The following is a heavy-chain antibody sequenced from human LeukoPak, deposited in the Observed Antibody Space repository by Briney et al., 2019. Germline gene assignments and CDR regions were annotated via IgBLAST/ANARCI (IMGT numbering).Heavy chain of an antibody. D-gene: IGHD3-22*01. CDR2: ISGSGGST. V-gene: IGHV3-23*01. J-gene: IGHJ4*02. CDR3: AKVQSITMIVVATLDY. Sequence: PGAPLRLSCAASGFTFSSYAMSWVRQAPGKGLEWVSAISGSGGSTYYADSVKGRFTISRDNSKNTLYLQMNSLRAEDTAVYYCAKVQSITMIVVATLDYWGQGTLVTVSS. CDR1: GFTFSSYA.